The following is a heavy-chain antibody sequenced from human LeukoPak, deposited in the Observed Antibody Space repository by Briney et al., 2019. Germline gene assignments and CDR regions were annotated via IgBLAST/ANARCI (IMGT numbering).Heavy chain of an antibody. J-gene: IGHJ4*02. CDR3: ARDQDWDLQSLRYFDY. CDR1: GGSIRSSYYY. Sequence: PSETLSLTCTVSGGSIRSSYYYWGWIRQPPGKGLEWIGSIYDSGSTYYNPSLKSRVTISVDTSKNQFSLKLSSVTAADTAVYYCARDQDWDLQSLRYFDYWGQGTLVTVSS. D-gene: IGHD1-26*01. V-gene: IGHV4-39*07. CDR2: IYDSGST.